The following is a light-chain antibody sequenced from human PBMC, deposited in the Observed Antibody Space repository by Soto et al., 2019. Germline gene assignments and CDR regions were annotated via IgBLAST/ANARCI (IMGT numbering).Light chain of an antibody. Sequence: QSALTQPASVSGSPGQSITISCTGTSSDVGGYNYVSWYQQHPGKAPKLMIYDVTNRPSGVSNRFSGSKSGNTASLTISGLQAEYEADYYCSSYTSSSTVLFGGGTKVTVL. J-gene: IGLJ2*01. CDR2: DVT. CDR1: SSDVGGYNY. CDR3: SSYTSSSTVL. V-gene: IGLV2-14*03.